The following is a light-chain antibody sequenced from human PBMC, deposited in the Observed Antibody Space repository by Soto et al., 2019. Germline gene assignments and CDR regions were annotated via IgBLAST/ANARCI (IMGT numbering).Light chain of an antibody. Sequence: ELTQPLSVSVALGQTATITFGGNNTGGKNVHWYQQKPGQAPVLVIYRDYSRPSGIPERFSGSNSGHTATLTISRVQPGDEADYYCQVWDNRGYVFGTGTKV. CDR2: RDY. CDR1: NTGGKN. V-gene: IGLV3-9*01. CDR3: QVWDNRGYV. J-gene: IGLJ1*01.